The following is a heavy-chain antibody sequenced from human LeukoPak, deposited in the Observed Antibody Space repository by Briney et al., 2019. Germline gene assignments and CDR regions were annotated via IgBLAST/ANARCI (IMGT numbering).Heavy chain of an antibody. CDR1: GFTFSSYA. CDR3: ASDPDFDY. CDR2: ISSSSSYI. V-gene: IGHV3-21*01. J-gene: IGHJ4*02. Sequence: KAGGSLRLSCAASGFTFSSYAMSWVRQAPGKGLEWVSSISSSSSYIYYADSVKGRFTISRDNAKNSLYLQMNSLRAEDTAVYYCASDPDFDYWGQGTLVTVSS.